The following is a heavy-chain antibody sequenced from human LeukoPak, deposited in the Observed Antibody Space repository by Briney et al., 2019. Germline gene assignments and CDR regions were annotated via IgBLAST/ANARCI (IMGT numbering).Heavy chain of an antibody. J-gene: IGHJ3*02. Sequence: GESLKISCKGSGYSFTTYWIAWVRQMPGKGLEWMGIIYPGDSDTRYSPSFQGQVTISADKSISTAYLQWSSLKASDTAMYYCARRKYYDSSGSGGDAFDIWGQGTMVTVSS. CDR3: ARRKYYDSSGSGGDAFDI. V-gene: IGHV5-51*01. D-gene: IGHD3-22*01. CDR1: GYSFTTYW. CDR2: IYPGDSDT.